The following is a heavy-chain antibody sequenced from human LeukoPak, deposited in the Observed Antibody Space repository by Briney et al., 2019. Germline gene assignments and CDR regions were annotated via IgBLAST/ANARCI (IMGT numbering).Heavy chain of an antibody. CDR1: GGSISSGDYY. V-gene: IGHV4-30-4*08. D-gene: IGHD6-25*01. Sequence: SETLSLTCTVSGGSISSGDYYWSWLRQPPGTGLEWIGYIYYSGSTYYNPSLKSRVTISVDTSKNQFSLKLSSVTAADTAVYFCARHPSSAWHADYWGHGTLVTVSS. J-gene: IGHJ4*01. CDR2: IYYSGST. CDR3: ARHPSSAWHADY.